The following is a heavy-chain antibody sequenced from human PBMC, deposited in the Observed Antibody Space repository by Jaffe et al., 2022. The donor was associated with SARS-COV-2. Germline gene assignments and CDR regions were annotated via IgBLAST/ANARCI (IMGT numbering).Heavy chain of an antibody. V-gene: IGHV4-39*02. Sequence: QLQLQESGPGLLKPSETLSLTCTVSGGSVSSTGYYWGWIRQPAGKGLEWIGSVNYSGYTYCNPSLKSRVTISVDTSKNYFSLKLSSVTAADTAVYYCVRRGTNGEPKTYDPWGQGILVTVSS. D-gene: IGHD3-10*01. CDR1: GGSVSSTGYY. CDR2: VNYSGYT. J-gene: IGHJ5*02. CDR3: VRRGTNGEPKTYDP.